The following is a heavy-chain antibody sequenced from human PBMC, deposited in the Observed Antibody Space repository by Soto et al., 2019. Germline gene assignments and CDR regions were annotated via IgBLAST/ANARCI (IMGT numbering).Heavy chain of an antibody. CDR1: GFTFDDFA. V-gene: IGHV3-9*01. J-gene: IGHJ6*02. CDR3: AKANTAMVTDYYYAMDV. CDR2: ISWNSGSI. Sequence: EVPLVESGGGLVQPGRSLRLSCAASGFTFDDFAMHWVRQAPGKGLEWVSGISWNSGSIGYAESVKGRFTISRDNAKTSLYLHRNSLRPEDTALYYCAKANTAMVTDYYYAMDVWGQGTTVIVSS. D-gene: IGHD5-18*01.